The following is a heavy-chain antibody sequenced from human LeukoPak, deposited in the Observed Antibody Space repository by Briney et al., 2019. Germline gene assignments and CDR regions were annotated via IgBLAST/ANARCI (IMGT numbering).Heavy chain of an antibody. CDR3: ARDDSIAVAAYFDY. J-gene: IGHJ4*02. V-gene: IGHV1-18*01. Sequence: ASVKVSCKASGYTFTSYGISWVRQAPGQGLEWLGWISAYNGNTNYAQKLQGRVTMTTDTSTSTAYMELRSLRSDDTAVYYCARDDSIAVAAYFDYWGQGTPVTVSS. CDR2: ISAYNGNT. CDR1: GYTFTSYG. D-gene: IGHD6-19*01.